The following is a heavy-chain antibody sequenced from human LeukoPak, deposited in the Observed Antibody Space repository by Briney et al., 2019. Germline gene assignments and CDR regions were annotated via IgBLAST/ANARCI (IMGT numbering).Heavy chain of an antibody. J-gene: IGHJ5*02. CDR2: ISGYNGHT. V-gene: IGHV1-18*01. CDR3: ARDRGYSYGYEFSVWFDP. CDR1: GYTFRFYG. Sequence: GASVKVSCKASGYTFRFYGMTWVRQAPGLGLEWIGWISGYNGHTNYAQKLQGRVTMTTDTSTSTAYMELRSLRSDDTAVYYCARDRGYSYGYEFSVWFDPWGQGTLVTVSS. D-gene: IGHD5-18*01.